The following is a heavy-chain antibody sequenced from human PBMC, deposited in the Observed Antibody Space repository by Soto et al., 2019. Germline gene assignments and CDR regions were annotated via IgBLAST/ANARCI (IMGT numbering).Heavy chain of an antibody. Sequence: QVQLVESVGGVGQPGGSLRVSCQASGFNFDNYGMHWVRQAPGKGLEWVAVITYDGSFQYYADSVKGRFTISRDNSKNTLSLHLNTLKPEDTAVYHCAKDRVGGTFYTPLAFWGQGTLVTVSS. CDR1: GFNFDNYG. V-gene: IGHV3-30*18. J-gene: IGHJ4*02. CDR2: ITYDGSFQ. D-gene: IGHD1-7*01. CDR3: AKDRVGGTFYTPLAF.